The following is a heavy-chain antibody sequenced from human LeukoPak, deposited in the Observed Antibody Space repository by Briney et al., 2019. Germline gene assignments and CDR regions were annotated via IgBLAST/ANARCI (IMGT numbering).Heavy chain of an antibody. J-gene: IGHJ4*02. CDR3: ATVFGYSSSWSSDY. D-gene: IGHD6-13*01. CDR1: GYTLTGLS. Sequence: ASVKVFCKVSGYTLTGLSMHWVRQAPGKGLEWMGGFDPEDGDTIYAQKFQGRVTMTEDTSTDTAYMELSSLRSEDTAVYYCATVFGYSSSWSSDYWGQGTLVTVSS. CDR2: FDPEDGDT. V-gene: IGHV1-24*01.